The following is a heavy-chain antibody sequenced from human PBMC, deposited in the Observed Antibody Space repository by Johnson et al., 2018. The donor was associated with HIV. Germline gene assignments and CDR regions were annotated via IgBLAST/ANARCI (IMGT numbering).Heavy chain of an antibody. CDR1: GFTFSRYW. D-gene: IGHD6-6*01. V-gene: IGHV3-7*05. J-gene: IGHJ3*02. CDR3: TTLAESSSSMYAFDI. CDR2: IKQDGTEK. Sequence: VQLVESGGVLVQPGGSLRLSCAASGFTFSRYWMSWVRQAPGKGLEWVANIKQDGTEKYYVDSVKGRFTISRDNAKNSLSLQMNSLRAEDTAVYYCTTLAESSSSMYAFDIWGQGTMLTVSS.